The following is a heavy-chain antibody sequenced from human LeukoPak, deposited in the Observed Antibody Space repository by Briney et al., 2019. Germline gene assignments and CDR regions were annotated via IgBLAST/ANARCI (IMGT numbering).Heavy chain of an antibody. Sequence: GGSLRLSCAASGFTFSSYAMSWVRQAPGKGLEWVSAISGSGGSTYYADSVKGRFTISRDNSKNSLYLQMNSLRAEDTAVYYCARGQYGDYTLDYWGQGTLVTVSS. V-gene: IGHV3-23*01. CDR3: ARGQYGDYTLDY. CDR1: GFTFSSYA. CDR2: ISGSGGST. D-gene: IGHD4-17*01. J-gene: IGHJ4*02.